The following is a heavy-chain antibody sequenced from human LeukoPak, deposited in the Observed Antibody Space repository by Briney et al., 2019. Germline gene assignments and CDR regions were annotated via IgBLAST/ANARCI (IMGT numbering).Heavy chain of an antibody. Sequence: PGGSLRLSCAASGVTVSSNYMSWIRPAPGKGLDWVSVIYRGGTTYDADSVKGRFTISRDSSKNTLYLQMNSLRAEDTAVYYCARLTMLLAFDIWGQGTMVTVSS. CDR1: GVTVSSNY. J-gene: IGHJ3*02. V-gene: IGHV3-53*01. CDR3: ARLTMLLAFDI. CDR2: IYRGGTT. D-gene: IGHD3-10*02.